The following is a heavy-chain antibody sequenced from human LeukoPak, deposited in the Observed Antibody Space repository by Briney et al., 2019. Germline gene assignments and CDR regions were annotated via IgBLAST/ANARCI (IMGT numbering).Heavy chain of an antibody. CDR1: GGSFSGYY. Sequence: PSETLSLTCAVYGGSFSGYYWSWIRQPPGKGLEWIGEINHSGSTNYNPSLKSRVTISVDTSENQFSLKLSSVTAADTAVYYCARGPDYDFWSADYYYGMDVWGQGTTVTVSS. V-gene: IGHV4-34*01. CDR2: INHSGST. J-gene: IGHJ6*02. CDR3: ARGPDYDFWSADYYYGMDV. D-gene: IGHD3-3*01.